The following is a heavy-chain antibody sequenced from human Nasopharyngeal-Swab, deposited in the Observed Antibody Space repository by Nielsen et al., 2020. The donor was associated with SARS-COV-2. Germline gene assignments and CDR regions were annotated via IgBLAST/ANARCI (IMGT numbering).Heavy chain of an antibody. D-gene: IGHD3-16*01. J-gene: IGHJ3*02. V-gene: IGHV4-39*01. CDR1: GGSISSGSHY. CDR2: IYYSGRT. CDR3: ARHGGTPGAFDI. Sequence: SETLSLTCTVSGGSISSGSHYWGWIRQPPGKGLEWIGSIYYSGRTYCNPSLKSRVTISVDTSKNQFSLKLSSVTAADAAVYYCARHGGTPGAFDIWGQGTMVTVSS.